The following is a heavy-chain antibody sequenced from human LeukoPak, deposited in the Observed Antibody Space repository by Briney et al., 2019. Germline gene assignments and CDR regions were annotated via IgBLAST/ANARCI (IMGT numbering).Heavy chain of an antibody. CDR3: VKDMNPGGSDA. CDR1: GFNSEDHA. D-gene: IGHD3-10*01. CDR2: IYWSSSGT. J-gene: IGHJ6*02. V-gene: IGHV3-9*02. Sequence: GGSLRLSCVVSGFNSEDHAMHWVRQAPGKGLEWVSGIYWSSSGTGYADSVKGRFTVSRDSAKNSLYMQMNSLRPEDTALYYCVKDMNPGGSDAWGQGTTVTVSS.